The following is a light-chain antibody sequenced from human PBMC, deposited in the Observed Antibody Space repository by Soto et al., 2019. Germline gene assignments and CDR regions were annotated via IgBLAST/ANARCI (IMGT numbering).Light chain of an antibody. Sequence: IVFTQSAGILSFFRGDRDPLSCIALQSVRSYLTWCQQKPGQAPRXLXDDXSSKATGSPDRLSGGGSATDFTLPISRLDPEDFAVYYCQQFRSDTRTFGGGTKVDI. CDR2: DXS. J-gene: IGKJ4*02. V-gene: IGKV3-20*01. CDR3: QQFRSDTRT. CDR1: QSVRSY.